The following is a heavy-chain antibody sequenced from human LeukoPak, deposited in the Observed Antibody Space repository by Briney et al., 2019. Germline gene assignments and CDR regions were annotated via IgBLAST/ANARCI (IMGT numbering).Heavy chain of an antibody. J-gene: IGHJ4*02. CDR1: GGSISGYY. CDR2: INHSGST. CDR3: ARVEAGVGPDY. D-gene: IGHD1-26*01. Sequence: SETLSLTCAVYGGSISGYYWSWIRQPPGKGLEWIGEINHSGSTNYNPSLESRLIISVDTSKNQFSLKLTSVTAADTALYYCARVEAGVGPDYWGQGTLVTVSS. V-gene: IGHV4-34*01.